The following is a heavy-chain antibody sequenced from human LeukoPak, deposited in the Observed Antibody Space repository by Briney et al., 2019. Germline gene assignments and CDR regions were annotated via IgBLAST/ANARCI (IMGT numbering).Heavy chain of an antibody. CDR2: ISSSGSTI. D-gene: IGHD5-18*01. J-gene: IGHJ6*03. CDR3: AARGYSYGRYYYYYYMDV. Sequence: PGGSLRLSCAASGFTFSSYEMNWVRQAPGKGLEWVSYISSSGSTIYYADSVKGRFTISRDNAKNSLYLQMNSLRAEDTAVYYCAARGYSYGRYYYYYYMDVWGKETTVTISS. CDR1: GFTFSSYE. V-gene: IGHV3-48*03.